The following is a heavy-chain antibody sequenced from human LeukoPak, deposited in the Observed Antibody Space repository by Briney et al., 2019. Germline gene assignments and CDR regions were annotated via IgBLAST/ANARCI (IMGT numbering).Heavy chain of an antibody. D-gene: IGHD2-15*01. Sequence: GGSLRLSCAASGFTFSSYSMYWVRQAPGKGLEWVSYISSSSSTIYYADSVKGRFTISRDNAKNSLYLQMNSLRAEDTAVYYCARDTVVVVAPYYYYYMDVRGKGTTVTVSS. CDR3: ARDTVVVVAPYYYYYMDV. CDR2: ISSSSSTI. J-gene: IGHJ6*03. CDR1: GFTFSSYS. V-gene: IGHV3-48*01.